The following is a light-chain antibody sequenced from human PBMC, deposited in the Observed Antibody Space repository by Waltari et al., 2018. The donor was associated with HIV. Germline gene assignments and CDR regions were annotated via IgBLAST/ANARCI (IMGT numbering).Light chain of an antibody. CDR3: QQYYNTPLA. J-gene: IGKJ4*01. Sequence: DIVMTQSPDSLAVPLSGTTNLHCKSSQSVFYSSNNKNYVAWYQQKPGQPPKLLLYWASTRESGVPDRFSGSGSGTDFTLTISRLQAEDVAVFYCQQYYNTPLAFGGGTKVEI. CDR1: QSVFYSSNNKNY. CDR2: WAS. V-gene: IGKV4-1*01.